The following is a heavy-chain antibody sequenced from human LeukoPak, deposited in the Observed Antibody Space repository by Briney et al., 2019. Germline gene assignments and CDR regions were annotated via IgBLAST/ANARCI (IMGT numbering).Heavy chain of an antibody. D-gene: IGHD2-8*01. CDR2: IGSKANNYAT. V-gene: IGHV3-73*01. J-gene: IGHJ4*02. Sequence: GGSLRLSCAASGFSFSGSAMHWVRQASGKGLDWVGRIGSKANNYATVYAASVKGRFTISRDDSKNTAYLQMNSPKTEDTAVYYCTDGVGNYWGQGTLVTVSS. CDR1: GFSFSGSA. CDR3: TDGVGNY.